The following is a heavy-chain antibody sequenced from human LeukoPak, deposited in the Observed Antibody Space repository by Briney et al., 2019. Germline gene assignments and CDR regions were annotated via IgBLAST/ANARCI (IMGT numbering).Heavy chain of an antibody. J-gene: IGHJ6*04. CDR1: GFSFSSFG. V-gene: IGHV3-30*03. CDR2: ITYDGSNK. Sequence: GGSLRLSCAASGFSFSSFGMHWVRQAPGKGLEWVAVITYDGSNKYYADSVKGRFTISRDNSKNTLYMQVNSLKSEDTAVYYCARVHSGYDPLKEYYGMDVWGKGTTVTVSS. CDR3: ARVHSGYDPLKEYYGMDV. D-gene: IGHD5-12*01.